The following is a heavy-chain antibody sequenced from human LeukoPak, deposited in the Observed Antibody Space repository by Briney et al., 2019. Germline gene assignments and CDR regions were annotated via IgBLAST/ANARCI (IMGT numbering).Heavy chain of an antibody. J-gene: IGHJ4*02. D-gene: IGHD2-2*01. Sequence: GRSLRLSCAASGFIFGSYGMHWVRQAPGKGLEWVAVISYDGSNKYYADSVKGRFTISRDNSKNTLYLQMNSLRAEHTAVYYCAKGMPVLDYWDQGTLVTVSS. CDR3: AKGMPVLDY. V-gene: IGHV3-30*18. CDR2: ISYDGSNK. CDR1: GFIFGSYG.